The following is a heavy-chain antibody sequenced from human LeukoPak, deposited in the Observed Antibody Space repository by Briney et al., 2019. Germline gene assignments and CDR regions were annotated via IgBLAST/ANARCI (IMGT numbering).Heavy chain of an antibody. CDR2: IIPIFGTA. CDR1: GGTFSSYA. Sequence: GSSVNVSCKASGGTFSSYAISWVRQAPGRGLEWMGGIIPIFGTAHYAQKFQGRVTITADKSTSTAYMELSSLRSEGTAVYYCAGTMVRGVIRALDYYYYGMDVWGKGTTVTVSS. J-gene: IGHJ6*04. V-gene: IGHV1-69*06. CDR3: AGTMVRGVIRALDYYYYGMDV. D-gene: IGHD3-10*01.